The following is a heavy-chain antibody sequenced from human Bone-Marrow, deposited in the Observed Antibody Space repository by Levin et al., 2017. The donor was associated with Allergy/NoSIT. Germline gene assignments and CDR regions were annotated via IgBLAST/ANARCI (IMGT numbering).Heavy chain of an antibody. CDR1: GFTFSSYG. Sequence: LSLTCAASGFTFSSYGMHWVRQAPGKGLEWVAVISYDGSNKYYADSVKGRFTISRDNSKNTLYLQMNSLRAEDTAVYYCAKDAAYYDILTGYFDYWGQGTLVTVSS. CDR3: AKDAAYYDILTGYFDY. V-gene: IGHV3-30*18. J-gene: IGHJ4*02. D-gene: IGHD3-9*01. CDR2: ISYDGSNK.